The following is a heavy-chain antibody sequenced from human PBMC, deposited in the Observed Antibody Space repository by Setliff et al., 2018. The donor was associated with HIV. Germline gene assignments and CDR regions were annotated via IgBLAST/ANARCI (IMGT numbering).Heavy chain of an antibody. CDR1: GLSLSTSGVG. CDR3: AYSGRQLRGPYFDF. D-gene: IGHD1-1*01. V-gene: IGHV2-5*01. CDR2: IYWNNNK. Sequence: QSGPTLVNPTQTLTLTCTFSGLSLSTSGVGVGWIRQSPGKALEWLAFIYWNNNKHYSTSLKSRLTVTKDTSENRVVFTMTNMDPVDTATYYCAYSGRQLRGPYFDFWGQGTPVTVSS. J-gene: IGHJ4*02.